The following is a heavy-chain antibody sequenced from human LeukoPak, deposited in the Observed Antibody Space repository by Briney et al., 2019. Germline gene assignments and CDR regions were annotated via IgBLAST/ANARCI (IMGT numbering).Heavy chain of an antibody. V-gene: IGHV1-18*01. J-gene: IGHJ4*02. CDR3: ARDIAARFDS. D-gene: IGHD6-6*01. CDR1: GYPFPSYD. CDR2: INSYSGNT. Sequence: GASVKVSCTASGYPFPSYDISWVRQAPGQGLEWMGRINSYSGNTKYVQNLQGRVTMTTDTSTSTTYMELRSLRSDDTAVYYCARDIAARFDSWGQGTLVTVSS.